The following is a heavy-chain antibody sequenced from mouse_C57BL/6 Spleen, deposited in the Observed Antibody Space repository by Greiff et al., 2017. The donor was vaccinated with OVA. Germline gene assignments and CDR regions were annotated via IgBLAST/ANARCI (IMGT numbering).Heavy chain of an antibody. J-gene: IGHJ1*03. Sequence: VQLQQPGAELVKPGASVKLSCKASGYTFTSYWMHWVKQRPGQGLEWIGMIHPNSGSTNYNEKFKSKATLTVDKSSSTAYMQLSSLTSEGSAVYYCARGGLGRWYFDVWGTGTTVTVSS. CDR2: IHPNSGST. CDR1: GYTFTSYW. V-gene: IGHV1-64*01. D-gene: IGHD4-1*01. CDR3: ARGGLGRWYFDV.